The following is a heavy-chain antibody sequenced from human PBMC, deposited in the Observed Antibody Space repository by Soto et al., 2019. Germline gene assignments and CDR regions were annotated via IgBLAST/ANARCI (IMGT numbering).Heavy chain of an antibody. V-gene: IGHV1-69*06. D-gene: IGHD2-8*02. CDR3: ARRESTAWSSSCGRAV. Sequence: QVQLVQSGAEVKKPGSSVKVSCKASGGTFSSYAISWVRQAPGQGLEWMGGIIPIFGTANYAQKFQGRVTNPAKKPRSTAYRELSSGRYEDTAVYSWARRESTAWSSSCGRAVWAQGPTAT. CDR1: GGTFSSYA. CDR2: IIPIFGTA. J-gene: IGHJ6*02.